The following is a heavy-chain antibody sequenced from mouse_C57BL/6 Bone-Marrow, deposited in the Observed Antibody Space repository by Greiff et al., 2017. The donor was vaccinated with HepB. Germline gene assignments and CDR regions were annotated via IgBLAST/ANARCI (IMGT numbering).Heavy chain of an antibody. V-gene: IGHV10-1*01. CDR1: GFSFNTYA. CDR2: LRSKSTNYAT. Sequence: VQLVESGGGLVQPKGSLKLSCAASGFSFNTYAMNWVRQAPGKGLEWVARLRSKSTNYATYYADSVKDRSTISRDDSDSMLYLQMNNLKTEDTARYYCVRHVYYDYDDYAMDYWGQGTSVTVSS. J-gene: IGHJ4*01. D-gene: IGHD2-4*01. CDR3: VRHVYYDYDDYAMDY.